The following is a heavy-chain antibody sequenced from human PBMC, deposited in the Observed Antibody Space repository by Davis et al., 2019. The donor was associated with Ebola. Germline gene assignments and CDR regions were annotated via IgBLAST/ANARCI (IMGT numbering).Heavy chain of an antibody. Sequence: MPSETLSLTCTISGDSISSTSHYWGWIRQPPGMWLVWIGHMYYRGVTAYYPSLKSRVTISVDTSKNQFSLKLSSVTAADTAIYYCARALGSVVTPDYWGQGTLVTVSS. CDR1: GDSISSTSHY. CDR2: MYYRGVT. V-gene: IGHV4-39*07. D-gene: IGHD4-23*01. J-gene: IGHJ4*02. CDR3: ARALGSVVTPDY.